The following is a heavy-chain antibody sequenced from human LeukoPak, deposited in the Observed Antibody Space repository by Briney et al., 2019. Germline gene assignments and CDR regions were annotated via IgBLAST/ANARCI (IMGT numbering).Heavy chain of an antibody. CDR1: GFTFSSYG. CDR3: ARDAGPGQFDY. CDR2: ISTSSNYI. Sequence: GRSLRLSCAASGFTFSSYGMHWVRQAPGKGLEWVSSISTSSNYIYYTDSVKGRFTISRDNAKNSLFLQMNSLRAEDTAVYYCARDAGPGQFDYWGQGTQVTVSS. J-gene: IGHJ4*02. V-gene: IGHV3-21*01.